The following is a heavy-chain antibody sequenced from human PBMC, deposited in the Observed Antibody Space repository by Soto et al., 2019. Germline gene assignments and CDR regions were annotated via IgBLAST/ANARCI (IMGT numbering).Heavy chain of an antibody. CDR2: IYYSGST. CDR1: GGSISSYY. CDR3: ARVPAAADPYYYYYMAV. Sequence: PSETLSLTCTVSGGSISSYYWSWIRQPPGKGLEWIGYIYYSGSTNYNPPLKSRVTISVGTSKNQFSLKLSSVTAADTAVYYCARVPAAADPYYYYYMAVWGKGTTVTVSS. V-gene: IGHV4-59*01. J-gene: IGHJ6*03. D-gene: IGHD6-13*01.